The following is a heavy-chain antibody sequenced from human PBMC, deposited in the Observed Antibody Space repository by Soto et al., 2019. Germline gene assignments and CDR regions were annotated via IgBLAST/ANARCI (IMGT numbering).Heavy chain of an antibody. CDR2: ISGSSGST. D-gene: IGHD4-17*01. J-gene: IGHJ4*02. Sequence: GGSLSLSCAASGFSFSSYAMSWVRQAPGKGLEWVSGISGSSGSTYYADSVKGRLTISRGNSKNTLYLQVNSLRAEDTAVYYCAKGAYGDYVPDYWGQGTLVTVSS. CDR3: AKGAYGDYVPDY. CDR1: GFSFSSYA. V-gene: IGHV3-23*01.